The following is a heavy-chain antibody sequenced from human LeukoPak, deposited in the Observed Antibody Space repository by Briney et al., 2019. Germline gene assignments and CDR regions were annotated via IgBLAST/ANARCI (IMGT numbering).Heavy chain of an antibody. CDR3: AREGTAGTNLNWFDP. J-gene: IGHJ5*02. Sequence: SETLSLTCTVSVGSISSYYWSWIRQPPGKGLEWIGYISYSGSTNFNPSLKSRVTISVDTSRNQCSLNLSSVTAADTAVYYCAREGTAGTNLNWFDPWGQGTLVTVSS. CDR2: ISYSGST. CDR1: VGSISSYY. D-gene: IGHD1-1*01. V-gene: IGHV4-59*01.